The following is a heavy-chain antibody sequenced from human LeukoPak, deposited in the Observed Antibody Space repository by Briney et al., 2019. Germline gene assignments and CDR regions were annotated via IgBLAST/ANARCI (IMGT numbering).Heavy chain of an antibody. CDR2: IYYSGTT. CDR1: GGSIISSTYY. V-gene: IGHV4-39*01. D-gene: IGHD3-22*01. J-gene: IGHJ3*02. CDR3: ARHSRGYYDSTGYYYGSHAFDI. Sequence: AETLSLTCTVSGGSIISSTYYWGWIRQPPGKGLEWIGSIYYSGTTYYNPSLKSRVTISVDTSRNQFSLKLSSVTAADTAIFHCARHSRGYYDSTGYYYGSHAFDIWGQGTMVTVSS.